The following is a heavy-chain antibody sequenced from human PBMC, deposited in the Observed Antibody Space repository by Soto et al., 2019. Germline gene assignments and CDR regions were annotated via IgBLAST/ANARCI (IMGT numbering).Heavy chain of an antibody. J-gene: IGHJ4*02. CDR1: GFSFTTYR. CDR3: GKDVGGGAVVPDY. Sequence: GGSLRLSFAASGFSFTTYRMHWFRQAPGEGLEWVAVICYDGSNKYYADSVKGRFTISRDTSKNTINRERNGLGGEDPGVYYWGKDVGGGAVVPDYWGQGT. D-gene: IGHD2-21*01. V-gene: IGHV3-33*06. CDR2: ICYDGSNK.